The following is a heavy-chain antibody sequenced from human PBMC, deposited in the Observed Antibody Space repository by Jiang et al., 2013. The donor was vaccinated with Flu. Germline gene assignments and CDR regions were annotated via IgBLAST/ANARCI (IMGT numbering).Heavy chain of an antibody. J-gene: IGHJ4*02. CDR1: GYTFTSYY. Sequence: GYTFTSYYMHWVRQAPGQGLEWMGIINPSGGSTSYAQKFQGRVTMTRDTSTSTVYMELSSLRSEDTAVYYCARVDSSSQGFDYWGQGTLVTVSS. CDR2: INPSGGST. V-gene: IGHV1-46*01. D-gene: IGHD6-6*01. CDR3: ARVDSSSQGFDY.